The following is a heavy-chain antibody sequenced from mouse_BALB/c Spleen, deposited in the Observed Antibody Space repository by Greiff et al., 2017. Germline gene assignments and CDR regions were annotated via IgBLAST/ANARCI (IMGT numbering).Heavy chain of an antibody. V-gene: IGHV5-6-4*01. D-gene: IGHD1-1*01. CDR1: GFTFSSYT. CDR3: TREPLTVEAWFAD. J-gene: IGHJ3*01. CDR2: ISSGGSYT. Sequence: EVHLVESGGGLVKPGGSLKLSCAASGFTFSSYTMSWVRQTPEKRLEWVATISSGGSYTYYPDSVKGRFTISRDNAKNTLYLQMSSLKSEDTAMYYCTREPLTVEAWFADWGQGTLGTVSA.